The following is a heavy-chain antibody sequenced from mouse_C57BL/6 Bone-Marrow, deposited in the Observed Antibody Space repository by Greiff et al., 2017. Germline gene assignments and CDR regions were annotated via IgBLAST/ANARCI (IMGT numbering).Heavy chain of an antibody. CDR3: AVDPRIYYDCEAWFAY. D-gene: IGHD2-4*01. J-gene: IGHJ3*01. CDR2: INPSNGGT. CDR1: GYTFTSYW. Sequence: QQPGTELVKPGVSVKLSCKAFGYTFTSYWMHWVKQWPGQGLEWIGNINPSNGGTNYNETFKSKATLTVDKSASTAYMQLSSLTSEDSAVYYCAVDPRIYYDCEAWFAYWGQGTLVTVSA. V-gene: IGHV1-53*01.